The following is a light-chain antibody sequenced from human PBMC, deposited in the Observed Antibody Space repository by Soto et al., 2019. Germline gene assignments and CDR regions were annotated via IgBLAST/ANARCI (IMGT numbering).Light chain of an antibody. V-gene: IGKV3-20*01. Sequence: EIMLTQSPVTLSVSPVEIATPSCSASQTVSITYLTWYQQKPGQAPRLLIFGASKRATGIPDRFSGSGSGRDFTLTISGLEPEDFAVYYCQQYGSSPLISFGQGTRLEIK. J-gene: IGKJ5*01. CDR3: QQYGSSPLIS. CDR1: QTVSITY. CDR2: GAS.